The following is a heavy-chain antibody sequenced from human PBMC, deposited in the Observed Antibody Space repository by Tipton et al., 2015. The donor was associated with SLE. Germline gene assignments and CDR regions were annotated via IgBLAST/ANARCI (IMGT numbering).Heavy chain of an antibody. Sequence: LRLSCIVSGGSISRYYWSWIRQPPGKEVEWIGYFHDSGSTNYSPSLRSRVIISVDRSENQFSLRLTSVTAADAAVYYCAGAQLGAWRFDYWGQGTLVTVSS. V-gene: IGHV4-59*01. CDR3: AGAQLGAWRFDY. CDR1: GGSISRYY. J-gene: IGHJ4*02. CDR2: FHDSGST. D-gene: IGHD7-27*01.